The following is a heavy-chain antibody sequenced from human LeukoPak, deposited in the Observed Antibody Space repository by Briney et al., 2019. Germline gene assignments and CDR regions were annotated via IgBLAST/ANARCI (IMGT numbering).Heavy chain of an antibody. CDR2: ISGSGGGT. D-gene: IGHD3-10*01. Sequence: PGGSLRLSCAASGFTFSSYAMSWVRQAPGKGLEWVSAISGSGGGTYYADSVKGRFTISRDNSKNTLYLQMNSLRAEDTAVYYCAKEGLLWFGEAHAYYFDYWGQGTLVTVSS. CDR3: AKEGLLWFGEAHAYYFDY. CDR1: GFTFSSYA. J-gene: IGHJ4*02. V-gene: IGHV3-23*01.